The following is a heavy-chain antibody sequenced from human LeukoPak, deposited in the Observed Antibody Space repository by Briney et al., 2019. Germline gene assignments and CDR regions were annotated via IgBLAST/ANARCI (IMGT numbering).Heavy chain of an antibody. V-gene: IGHV4-39*01. CDR2: IYYSGST. D-gene: IGHD2-15*01. CDR1: GFTFSSYSMN. Sequence: GSLRLSCAASGFTFSSYSMNWVRQPPGKGLEWIGSIYYSGSTYYNPSLKSRVTISVDTSKNQFSLKLSSVTAADTAVYYCASRSGGYYFDYWGQGTLVTVSS. J-gene: IGHJ4*02. CDR3: ASRSGGYYFDY.